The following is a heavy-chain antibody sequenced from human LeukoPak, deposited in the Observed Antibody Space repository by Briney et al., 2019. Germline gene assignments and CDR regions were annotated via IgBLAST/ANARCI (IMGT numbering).Heavy chain of an antibody. CDR2: INTNTGNP. J-gene: IGHJ3*01. D-gene: IGHD3-22*01. Sequence: GASVKVSCKTSGYTFTNYAMNWVRQAPGQGLVWMGWINTNTGNPTYAQDLTGRFVFSLDTSVSTAYLQISSLKAEDTAVYYCARLYWYYYDNGPGGSDAFDFWGQGTMVTVSS. V-gene: IGHV7-4-1*02. CDR3: ARLYWYYYDNGPGGSDAFDF. CDR1: GYTFTNYA.